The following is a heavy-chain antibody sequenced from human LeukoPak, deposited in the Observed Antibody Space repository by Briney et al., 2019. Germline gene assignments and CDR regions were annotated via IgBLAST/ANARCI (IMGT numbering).Heavy chain of an antibody. V-gene: IGHV3-69-1*01. CDR2: TSTSSTL. Sequence: GGSLRLSCAASGFTFSDYYMNWVRQAPGKGLEWVSSTSTSSTLYYADSVKGRFTISRDNAKNSLYLQMNSLRAEDTAVYYCARDAAPHGSGSYSIDYWGQGTLVTVSS. CDR3: ARDAAPHGSGSYSIDY. J-gene: IGHJ4*02. D-gene: IGHD3-10*01. CDR1: GFTFSDYY.